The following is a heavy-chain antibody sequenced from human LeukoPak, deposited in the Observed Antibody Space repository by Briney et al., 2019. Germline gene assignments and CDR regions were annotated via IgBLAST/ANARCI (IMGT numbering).Heavy chain of an antibody. D-gene: IGHD3-9*01. Sequence: GGSLRLSCAASGFTFSSYAMHWVRQAPGKGLEWVAVISYDGSNKYYADSVKGRFTISRDNSKNTLYLQMNSLRAEDTAVCYCARDWSYDILTGRLDYWGQGTLVTVSS. CDR1: GFTFSSYA. CDR2: ISYDGSNK. V-gene: IGHV3-30*04. J-gene: IGHJ4*02. CDR3: ARDWSYDILTGRLDY.